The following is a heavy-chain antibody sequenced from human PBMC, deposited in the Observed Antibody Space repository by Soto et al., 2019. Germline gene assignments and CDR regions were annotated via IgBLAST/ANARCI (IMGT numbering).Heavy chain of an antibody. D-gene: IGHD6-19*01. V-gene: IGHV3-15*07. CDR1: GFTFINAW. CDR2: VKRGAGGGTT. Sequence: GGSLRLSCAASGFTFINAWMNWVRQAPGKGLEWVGRVKRGAGGGTTDYAAPVRGRFTISRDDSKNTLYLQMNSLTTEDTALYYCTADLPSVPGSSDCWGQGALVTVSS. J-gene: IGHJ4*02. CDR3: TADLPSVPGSSDC.